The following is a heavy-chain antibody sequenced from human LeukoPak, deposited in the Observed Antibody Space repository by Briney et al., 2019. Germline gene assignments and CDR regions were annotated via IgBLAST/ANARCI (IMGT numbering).Heavy chain of an antibody. CDR2: ISYDGYDK. V-gene: IGHV3-30-3*01. J-gene: IGHJ4*02. CDR3: VRESRPGGAMGLYHNLDY. CDR1: GFTFNDYA. Sequence: GGSLRLSCAASGFTFNDYAMYWVRQAPGKGLEWVTLISYDGYDKSYADSVRGRFTISRDNTKNLLFLEMNNLRGDDTAIYYCVRESRPGGAMGLYHNLDYWGQGTLVAVSS. D-gene: IGHD1-1*01.